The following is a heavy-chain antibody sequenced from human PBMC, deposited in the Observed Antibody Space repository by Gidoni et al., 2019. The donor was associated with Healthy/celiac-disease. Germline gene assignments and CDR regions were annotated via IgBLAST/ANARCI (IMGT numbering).Heavy chain of an antibody. D-gene: IGHD4-17*01. V-gene: IGHV3-30*18. Sequence: QVQLVESGGGVVQPGRSLRLSCVASGFTFSTYGMHWVRQAPGKGLEWVAVISYDGSNKYYADSVKGRFTISRDNSKNTLYVQMNSLRAEDTAVYYCAKEASLNFLGYGDYYFDYWGQGTLVTVSS. CDR1: GFTFSTYG. CDR2: ISYDGSNK. CDR3: AKEASLNFLGYGDYYFDY. J-gene: IGHJ4*02.